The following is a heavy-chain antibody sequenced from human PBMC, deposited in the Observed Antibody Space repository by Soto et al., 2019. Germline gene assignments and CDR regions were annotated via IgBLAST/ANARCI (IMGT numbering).Heavy chain of an antibody. CDR1: GGTFSSYA. CDR3: ASSRYCISTSCPPSSFGYYSYGMDV. D-gene: IGHD2-2*01. CDR2: IILIFGTA. J-gene: IGHJ6*02. V-gene: IGHV1-69*12. Sequence: QVQLVQSGAEVKKPGSSVKVSCKASGGTFSSYAIIWVRQAPGQGLEWMGWIILIFGTANYAQKFQGRVTITADESPSTAYMELSSLRSEDTAVYSCASSRYCISTSCPPSSFGYYSYGMDVWGQGTTVTVSS.